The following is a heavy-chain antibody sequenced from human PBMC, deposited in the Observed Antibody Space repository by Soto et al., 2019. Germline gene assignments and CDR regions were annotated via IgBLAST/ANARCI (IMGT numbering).Heavy chain of an antibody. CDR2: IWYDGSNK. J-gene: IGHJ4*02. V-gene: IGHV3-33*01. CDR3: ARDSEVAPRDY. D-gene: IGHD2-15*01. Sequence: QVQLVESGGGVVQPGRSLRLSCAASGFTFSSYGMHWVRQAPGKGLEWVAVIWYDGSNKYYADSVKGRFTISRDNSKNTLYLQMNSLRAEDTAVYYCARDSEVAPRDYWGQGTLVTVSS. CDR1: GFTFSSYG.